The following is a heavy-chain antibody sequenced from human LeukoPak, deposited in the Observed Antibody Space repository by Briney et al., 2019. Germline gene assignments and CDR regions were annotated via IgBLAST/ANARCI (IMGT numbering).Heavy chain of an antibody. J-gene: IGHJ3*02. D-gene: IGHD6-6*01. V-gene: IGHV3-66*01. CDR3: AKGAYSSSSVGGAFDI. Sequence: PGGSLRLSCAASGFTVSSNYMSWVRQAPGKGLEWVSVIYSGGSTYYADSVKGRFTISRDNSKNTLYLQMNSLRAEDTAVYYCAKGAYSSSSVGGAFDIWGQGTMVTVSS. CDR1: GFTVSSNY. CDR2: IYSGGST.